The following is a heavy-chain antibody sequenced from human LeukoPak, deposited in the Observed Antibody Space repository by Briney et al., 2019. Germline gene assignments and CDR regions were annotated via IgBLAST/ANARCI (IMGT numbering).Heavy chain of an antibody. CDR3: AKEVVVVITTPTEAGFDY. CDR2: ISGSGGST. Sequence: GGSLRLSCAASGFTFSSYAMSWVRQAPGKGLEWVSAISGSGGSTYYADSVKGRFTISRDNSKNTLYLQMNSLRAEDTAVYYCAKEVVVVITTPTEAGFDYWGQGTLVTVSS. D-gene: IGHD3-22*01. V-gene: IGHV3-23*01. CDR1: GFTFSSYA. J-gene: IGHJ4*02.